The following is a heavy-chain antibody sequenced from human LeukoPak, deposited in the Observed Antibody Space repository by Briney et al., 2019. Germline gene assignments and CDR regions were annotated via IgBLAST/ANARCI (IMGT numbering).Heavy chain of an antibody. J-gene: IGHJ4*02. Sequence: PGRSLRLSCAASGFTFSSYGMHWVRQAPGKGLEWVAFIRYDGSNKYYADSVKGRFTISRDNSKNTLYLQMNSLRAEDTAVYYCAKGSNLYYYDSSGHYSLDYWGQGTLVTVSS. D-gene: IGHD3-22*01. CDR2: IRYDGSNK. V-gene: IGHV3-30*02. CDR3: AKGSNLYYYDSSGHYSLDY. CDR1: GFTFSSYG.